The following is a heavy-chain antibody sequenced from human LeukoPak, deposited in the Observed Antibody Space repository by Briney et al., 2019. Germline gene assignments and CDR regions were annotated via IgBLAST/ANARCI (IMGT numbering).Heavy chain of an antibody. D-gene: IGHD2-8*01. J-gene: IGHJ4*02. V-gene: IGHV3-30-3*01. CDR2: ISYDGSNK. Sequence: PGGSLRLSCAASGFTFSSYAMHWVRQAPGKGLEWVAVISYDGSNKYYADSVKGRFTISRDNSKNTLYLQMNSLRAEDTAVYYCVPEGCTNGVCYGDYWGQGTLVTVSS. CDR1: GFTFSSYA. CDR3: VPEGCTNGVCYGDY.